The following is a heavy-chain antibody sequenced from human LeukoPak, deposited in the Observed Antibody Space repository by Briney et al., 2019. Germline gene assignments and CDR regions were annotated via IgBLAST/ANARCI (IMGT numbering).Heavy chain of an antibody. J-gene: IGHJ4*02. D-gene: IGHD3-16*01. Sequence: GGSLRLSCAASGFTFSSYGMHWVRQAPGKGLEWVAVIWYDGSNKYYADSVKGRFTISRDNSKNTLYLQMNSLRAEGTAVYYCARDRGSAAVDYWGQGTLVTVSS. CDR2: IWYDGSNK. CDR1: GFTFSSYG. CDR3: ARDRGSAAVDY. V-gene: IGHV3-33*01.